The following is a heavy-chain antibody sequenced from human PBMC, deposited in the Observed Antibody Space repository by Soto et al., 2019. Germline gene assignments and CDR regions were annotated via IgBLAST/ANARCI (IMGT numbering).Heavy chain of an antibody. CDR3: AHIVVAGLGYYFDY. CDR2: IYWDDDK. J-gene: IGHJ4*02. V-gene: IGHV2-5*02. D-gene: IGHD6-19*01. CDR1: GFSLSSPRMA. Sequence: QITLKESGPTLVKPTQTLTLTCTFSGFSLSSPRMAVGWIRQPPGKALEWLARIYWDDDKRYSPFLKSRLTITKDTSTNQVVLTMSNMDPVDTARYYCAHIVVAGLGYYFDYWGQGTLVTVSS.